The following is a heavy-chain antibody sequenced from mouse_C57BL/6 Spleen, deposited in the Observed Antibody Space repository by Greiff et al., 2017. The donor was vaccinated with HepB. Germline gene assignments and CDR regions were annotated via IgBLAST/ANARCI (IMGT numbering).Heavy chain of an antibody. D-gene: IGHD1-1*01. CDR1: GYAFSSSW. CDR2: IYPGDGDT. V-gene: IGHV1-82*01. Sequence: QVQLQQSGPELVKPGASVKISCKASGYAFSSSWMNWVKQGPGKGLEWIGRIYPGDGDTNYNGKFKGKATLTADKSSSTAYMQLSSLTSEDSAVYFCARDYGSSYPFDYWGQGTTLTVSS. CDR3: ARDYGSSYPFDY. J-gene: IGHJ2*01.